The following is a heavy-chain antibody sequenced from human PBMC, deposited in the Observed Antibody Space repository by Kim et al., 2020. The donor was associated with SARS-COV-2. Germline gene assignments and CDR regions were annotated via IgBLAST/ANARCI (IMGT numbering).Heavy chain of an antibody. J-gene: IGHJ3*02. Sequence: GGSLRLSCAASGFTFSSYSMNWVRQAPGKGLEWVSSISDTSSTNIYYADSVKGRFTIFRDNAKNSLYLQMNSLRAEDTALYYCARDLVGIAVSFDIWGQGTMVTVSS. D-gene: IGHD6-19*01. CDR2: ISDTSSTNI. CDR1: GFTFSSYS. V-gene: IGHV3-21*01. CDR3: ARDLVGIAVSFDI.